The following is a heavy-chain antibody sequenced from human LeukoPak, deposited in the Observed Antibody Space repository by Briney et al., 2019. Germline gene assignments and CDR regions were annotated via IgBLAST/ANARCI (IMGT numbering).Heavy chain of an antibody. V-gene: IGHV1-69*13. D-gene: IGHD5-18*01. J-gene: IGHJ3*02. CDR2: IICIFGTA. CDR1: GGTFSSYA. Sequence: ASVKVSCKASGGTFSSYAISWVRQAPGQGLEWMGGIICIFGTANYAQKFQGRVTITADESTSTAYMELSSLRSEDTAVYYCAAYSYGSPKAFDIWGQGTMVTVSS. CDR3: AAYSYGSPKAFDI.